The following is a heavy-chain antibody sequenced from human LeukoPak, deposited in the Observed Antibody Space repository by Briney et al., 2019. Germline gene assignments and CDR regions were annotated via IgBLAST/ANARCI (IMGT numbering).Heavy chain of an antibody. CDR3: ARDGTHSSPCFDY. J-gene: IGHJ4*02. Sequence: PSETLSLTCTVSGGSISSYYWIWLRQPAGQGLEWIGRIYTSGSTNYNPSLKSRVTMSVDTSKNQYSLKLSSVTAADTAVYYCARDGTHSSPCFDYWGQGTLVTVSS. V-gene: IGHV4-4*07. CDR2: IYTSGST. D-gene: IGHD6-13*01. CDR1: GGSISSYY.